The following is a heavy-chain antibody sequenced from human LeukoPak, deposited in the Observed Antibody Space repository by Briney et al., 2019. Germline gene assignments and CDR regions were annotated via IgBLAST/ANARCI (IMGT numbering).Heavy chain of an antibody. V-gene: IGHV4-59*01. J-gene: IGHJ3*02. CDR1: GGSISSYY. D-gene: IGHD5-12*01. Sequence: PSETLSLTCTVSGGSISSYYWSWIRQPPGKGLEWIGYIYYIGSTNYNPSLKSRVTISVDTSKNRFSLKLSSVTAADTAVYYCARDPSRGYSGYVAFDIWGQGTMVTVSS. CDR3: ARDPSRGYSGYVAFDI. CDR2: IYYIGST.